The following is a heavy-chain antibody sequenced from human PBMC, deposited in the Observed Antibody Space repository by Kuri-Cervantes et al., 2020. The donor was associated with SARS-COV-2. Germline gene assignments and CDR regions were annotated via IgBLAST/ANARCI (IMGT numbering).Heavy chain of an antibody. V-gene: IGHV4-30-4*08. CDR3: ARTLTRFLEWFLFDY. Sequence: SETLSLTCTVSGGSISSGDYYWSWIRQPPGKGLEWIGYIYYSGSTYYNPSLKSRVTISVDTSKNQFSLKLSSVTAADTAVYYCARTLTRFLEWFLFDYWGQGTLVTVSS. D-gene: IGHD3-3*01. CDR1: GGSISSGDYY. CDR2: IYYSGST. J-gene: IGHJ4*02.